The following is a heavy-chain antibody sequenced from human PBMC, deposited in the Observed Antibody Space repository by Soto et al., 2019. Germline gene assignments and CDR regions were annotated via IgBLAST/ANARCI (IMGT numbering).Heavy chain of an antibody. CDR3: VRDLGTYASGWYDY. CDR1: GLTVSSSY. CDR2: IYRSGST. V-gene: IGHV3-66*01. J-gene: IGHJ4*02. Sequence: EVQLVESGGGLVQPGGSLRLSCTASGLTVSSSYMSWVRQAPGKGLEWVAVIYRSGSTYYTDSVKDRFIISRDNSKNTLYLQMNSLRDEDTAVYYCVRDLGTYASGWYDYWGQGTLVTVSS. D-gene: IGHD6-19*01.